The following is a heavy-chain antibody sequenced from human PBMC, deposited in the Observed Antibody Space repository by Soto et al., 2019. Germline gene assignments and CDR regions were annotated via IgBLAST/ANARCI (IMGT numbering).Heavy chain of an antibody. CDR2: IYYNGTT. V-gene: IGHV4-61*03. D-gene: IGHD3-16*01. CDR1: GCSVKSPSLY. Sequence: SETLSLTCTVSGCSVKSPSLYWSWLRQTAGEGMESIGNIYYNGTTKYNPTLSNKITILLDTTQNYFSLTVNSVTDADTAVYYCAKNASCRGWFDAWGQGTLVTVSS. J-gene: IGHJ5*01. CDR3: AKNASCRGWFDA.